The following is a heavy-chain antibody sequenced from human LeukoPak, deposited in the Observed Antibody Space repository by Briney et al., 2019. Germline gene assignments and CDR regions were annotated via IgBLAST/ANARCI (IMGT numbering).Heavy chain of an antibody. D-gene: IGHD5-24*01. CDR1: GFIFSNYG. J-gene: IGHJ4*02. CDR3: AGDGWHGLFTY. CDR2: ISYDGSNK. V-gene: IGHV3-30*03. Sequence: GGSLRLSCAASGFIFSNYGIHWVRQAPGKGLEWVAVISYDGSNKYADSVKGRFTISRDNFKNALFLQMNSLRAEDTAVYYCAGDGWHGLFTYWGQGTLVTVSS.